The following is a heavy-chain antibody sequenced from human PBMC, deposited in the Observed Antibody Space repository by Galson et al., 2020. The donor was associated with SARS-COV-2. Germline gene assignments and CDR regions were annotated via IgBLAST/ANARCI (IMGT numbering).Heavy chain of an antibody. CDR3: ARLDRMTPDY. CDR2: IYYSGST. Sequence: SETLSLTCTVSGGSISSSSYYWGWIRQPPGKGLEWIGSIYYSGSTYYNPSLKSRVTISVDTSKNQFSLKLSSVTAADTAVYYCARLDRMTPDYWGQGTLVTVSS. CDR1: GGSISSSSYY. D-gene: IGHD2-15*01. V-gene: IGHV4-39*01. J-gene: IGHJ4*02.